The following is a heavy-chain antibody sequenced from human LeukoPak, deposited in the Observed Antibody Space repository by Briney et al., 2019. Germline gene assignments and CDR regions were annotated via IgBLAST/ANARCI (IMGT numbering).Heavy chain of an antibody. CDR2: ISYSGNT. Sequence: SETLSLTCTVSGGSISSGDYHWNWIRQPPGRGLEWIGYISYSGNTYYNPSLKSRVTISVDTSKSQISLKLSSVTAADTAVYYCAREKAPENNYYYGMDVWGQGTTVTVSS. V-gene: IGHV4-30-4*01. D-gene: IGHD1/OR15-1a*01. J-gene: IGHJ6*02. CDR1: GGSISSGDYH. CDR3: AREKAPENNYYYGMDV.